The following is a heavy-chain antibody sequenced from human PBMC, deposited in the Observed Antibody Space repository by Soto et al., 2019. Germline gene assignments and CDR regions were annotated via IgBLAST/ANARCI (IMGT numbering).Heavy chain of an antibody. CDR3: AKLREVFSYYYGSGSYN. CDR1: GFTFSSSS. D-gene: IGHD3-10*01. Sequence: LRLSCAASGFTFSSSSIHWVRQAPGKGLEWVAVISYDGSNKYYADSVKGRFTISRDNSKNTLYLQMNSLRAEDTAVYYCAKLREVFSYYYGSGSYNWGQGTLVTVSS. J-gene: IGHJ4*02. V-gene: IGHV3-30-3*02. CDR2: ISYDGSNK.